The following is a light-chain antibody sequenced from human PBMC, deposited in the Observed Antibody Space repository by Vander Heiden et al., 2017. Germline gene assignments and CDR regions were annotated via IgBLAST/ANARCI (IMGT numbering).Light chain of an antibody. V-gene: IGLV2-14*01. CDR1: RSDVGDHNH. Sequence: QSALTQPASVSGFPGQSITISCTGTRSDVGDHNHVSWYQQHPGKVPKFLIYEVNNRPSGVSNPFSDSKSGNTASLTISGLQAEDEADYYCSSYTSSSTLVFGTGTKVTVL. J-gene: IGLJ1*01. CDR3: SSYTSSSTLV. CDR2: EVN.